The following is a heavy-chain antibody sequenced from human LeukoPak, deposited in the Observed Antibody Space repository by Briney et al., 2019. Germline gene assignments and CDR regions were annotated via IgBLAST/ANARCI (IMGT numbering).Heavy chain of an antibody. J-gene: IGHJ4*02. CDR1: GFSFTNHA. V-gene: IGHV3-30-3*01. CDR3: ASSPSSYFDY. Sequence: GGSLRLSCAASGFSFTNHAMHWVRQAPGKGLEWMALVSYDGTNKFYTDSAMGRFTVSRDNSKNMLYLQMSSLRTEDTGVYYCASSPSSYFDYWGQGTLVTVSS. CDR2: VSYDGTNK. D-gene: IGHD6-19*01.